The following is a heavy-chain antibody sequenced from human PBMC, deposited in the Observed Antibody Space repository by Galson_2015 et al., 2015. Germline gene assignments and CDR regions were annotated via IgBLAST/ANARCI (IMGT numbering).Heavy chain of an antibody. CDR3: AHRRSRYLDY. D-gene: IGHD3-22*01. J-gene: IGHJ4*02. CDR1: GFSRSTSGVG. Sequence: PALVNPTQTLTLAGTCSGFSRSTSGVGVGWIRQPPGKALRWLALFYWDDDKRYSPSLKSRLTITKDTSKNQVVLTMTNMDPVDTATYYCAHRRSRYLDYWGQGTLVTVSS. CDR2: FYWDDDK. V-gene: IGHV2-5*02.